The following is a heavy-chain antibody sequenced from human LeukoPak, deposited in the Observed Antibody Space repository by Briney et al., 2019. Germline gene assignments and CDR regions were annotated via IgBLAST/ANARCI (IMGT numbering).Heavy chain of an antibody. Sequence: PGGSLRLSCAASGFTFSSYAMSWVRQAPGKGLEWVSAISGSGGSTYYADSVKGRFTISRDNSKNTLYLQMNSLRAEDTAVYYCARPGDGDYVRYYYYGMDVWGQGTTVTVSS. D-gene: IGHD4-17*01. CDR1: GFTFSSYA. CDR2: ISGSGGST. CDR3: ARPGDGDYVRYYYYGMDV. V-gene: IGHV3-23*01. J-gene: IGHJ6*02.